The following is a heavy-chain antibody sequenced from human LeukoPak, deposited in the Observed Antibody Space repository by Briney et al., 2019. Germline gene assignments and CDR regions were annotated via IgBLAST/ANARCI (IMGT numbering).Heavy chain of an antibody. CDR1: GFTFSSYE. Sequence: AGGSLRLSCAASGFTFSSYEMNWVRQAPGKGLEWVSYISSSGSIIYYADSVKGRFTISRDNAKNSLYLQMNSLRAEDTAVYYCARDPPTIDHAFDIWGQGTMVTVSS. D-gene: IGHD3-9*01. CDR2: ISSSGSII. J-gene: IGHJ3*02. V-gene: IGHV3-48*03. CDR3: ARDPPTIDHAFDI.